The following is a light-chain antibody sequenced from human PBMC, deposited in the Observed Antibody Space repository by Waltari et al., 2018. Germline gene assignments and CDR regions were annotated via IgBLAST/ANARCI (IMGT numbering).Light chain of an antibody. V-gene: IGLV2-14*03. CDR1: SSDIGAYNF. CDR3: SSYTTGSTRYV. CDR2: DVN. Sequence: QSALTQPASVSGSPGQSITLSCTGTSSDIGAYNFVSWYQKHPGKAPKVMLYDVNNRPSGVSSRFSGSKSGNTASLTISGLQAEDEADYYCSSYTTGSTRYVFGSGTKVTVL. J-gene: IGLJ1*01.